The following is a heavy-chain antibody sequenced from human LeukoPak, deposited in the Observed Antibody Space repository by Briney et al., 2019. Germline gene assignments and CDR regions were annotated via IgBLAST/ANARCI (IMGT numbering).Heavy chain of an antibody. D-gene: IGHD6-13*01. CDR2: ISSSSSYI. CDR3: ARAAGAAYYFDY. Sequence: GRSLRLSCAASGFTFSSYGMHWVRQAPGKGLEWVSSISSSSSYIYYADSVKGRFTISRDNAKNSLYLQMNSLRAEDTAVYYCARAAGAAYYFDYWGQGTLVTVSS. V-gene: IGHV3-21*01. J-gene: IGHJ4*02. CDR1: GFTFSSYG.